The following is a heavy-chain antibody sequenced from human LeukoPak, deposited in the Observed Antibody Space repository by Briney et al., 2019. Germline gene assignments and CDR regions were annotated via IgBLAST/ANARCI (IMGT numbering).Heavy chain of an antibody. V-gene: IGHV1-46*01. Sequence: ASVKVSCKASGYTFTSYYMHWVRQAPGQGLEWMGIINPSGGSTTYAQKFQGRVTMTRDTSTSTVYMELSRLRSDDTAVYYCARVPRITIFGVVSHPNNWFDPWGQGTLVTVSS. J-gene: IGHJ5*02. CDR2: INPSGGST. CDR3: ARVPRITIFGVVSHPNNWFDP. D-gene: IGHD3-3*01. CDR1: GYTFTSYY.